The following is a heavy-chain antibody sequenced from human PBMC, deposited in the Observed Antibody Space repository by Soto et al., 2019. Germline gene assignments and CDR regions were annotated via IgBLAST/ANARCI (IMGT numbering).Heavy chain of an antibody. CDR1: GFTFSSYS. D-gene: IGHD6-13*01. Sequence: EVQLVESGGGLVKPGGSLRLSCAASGFTFSSYSMNWVRQAPGKGLEWVSSISSSSSYIYYADSVKGRFAISKDNAKKSLYLRRNSLRAEDTAVYYCARHGYSSSWYLPDYDGMDVWGQGTTVTVSS. CDR3: ARHGYSSSWYLPDYDGMDV. J-gene: IGHJ6*02. CDR2: ISSSSSYI. V-gene: IGHV3-21*01.